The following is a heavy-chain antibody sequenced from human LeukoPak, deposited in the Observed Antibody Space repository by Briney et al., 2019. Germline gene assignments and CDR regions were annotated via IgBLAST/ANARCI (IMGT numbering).Heavy chain of an antibody. D-gene: IGHD3-10*01. CDR2: INHSGST. CDR1: GGSFSGYY. J-gene: IGHJ4*02. V-gene: IGHV4-34*01. CDR3: ARVRSYYGSVTGKSYYFDY. Sequence: SETLSLTCAVYGGSFSGYYWSWIRQPPGKGLEWIGEINHSGSTNYNPSLESRVTILVDTSKNQFSLKLSSVTAADTAVYYCARVRSYYGSVTGKSYYFDYWGQGTLVTVSS.